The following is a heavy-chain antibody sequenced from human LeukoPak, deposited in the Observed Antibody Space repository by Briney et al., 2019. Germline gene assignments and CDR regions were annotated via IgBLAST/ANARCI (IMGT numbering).Heavy chain of an antibody. Sequence: PGGSLRLSCVTSGFTFSRYDMNWVRQAPGKGLEWVSYISNSGGTVYYAESVKGRLSIPRDNAKNSVYLQMNSLRVEDTAVYYCARGSPMNLWGQGTTVTVSS. V-gene: IGHV3-48*03. J-gene: IGHJ6*02. CDR2: ISNSGGTV. CDR1: GFTFSRYD. CDR3: ARGSPMNL.